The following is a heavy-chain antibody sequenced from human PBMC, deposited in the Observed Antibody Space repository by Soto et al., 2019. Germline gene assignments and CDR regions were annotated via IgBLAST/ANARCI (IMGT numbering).Heavy chain of an antibody. D-gene: IGHD3-3*01. J-gene: IGHJ6*03. CDR2: INAANGNT. CDR1: GYTFTNYP. Sequence: ASVKVSCKASGYTFTNYPMHWVRQAPGQRLEWMGLINAANGNTKYSQNLQGRVTITRDTSTSTAYMELRSLRSDDTAVYYCARPITTYYDFWSGYRTSDYYMDVWGKGTTVTVSS. V-gene: IGHV1-3*01. CDR3: ARPITTYYDFWSGYRTSDYYMDV.